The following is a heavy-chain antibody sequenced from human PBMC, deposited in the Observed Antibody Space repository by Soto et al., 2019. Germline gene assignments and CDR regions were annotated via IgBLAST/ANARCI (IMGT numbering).Heavy chain of an antibody. CDR2: ISAYNGNT. CDR3: ARDLAYYDFWSCYRTDLDY. D-gene: IGHD3-3*01. CDR1: GYTFTSYG. V-gene: IGHV1-18*01. Sequence: QVQLVQSGAEVKKPGASVKVSCKASGYTFTSYGISWVRQAPGQGLEWMGWISAYNGNTNYAQKLQGRVTMTKDTSTSTAYMELRSLRSDDTAVYYCARDLAYYDFWSCYRTDLDYWGQVTLVTVSS. J-gene: IGHJ4*02.